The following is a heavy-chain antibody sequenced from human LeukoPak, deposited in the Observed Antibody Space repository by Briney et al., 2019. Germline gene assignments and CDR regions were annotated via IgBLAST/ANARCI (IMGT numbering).Heavy chain of an antibody. CDR1: GFTFSNAW. CDR2: IKSKTDGGTT. D-gene: IGHD3-3*01. J-gene: IGHJ5*02. Sequence: PGGSLRLTCAASGFTFSNAWMSWVRQAPGKGLEWVGRIKSKTDGGTTDYAAPVKGRFTISRDDSKNTLYLQMNSLKTEDTAVYYCTTRFLEWENWFDPWGQGTLVTVSS. CDR3: TTRFLEWENWFDP. V-gene: IGHV3-15*01.